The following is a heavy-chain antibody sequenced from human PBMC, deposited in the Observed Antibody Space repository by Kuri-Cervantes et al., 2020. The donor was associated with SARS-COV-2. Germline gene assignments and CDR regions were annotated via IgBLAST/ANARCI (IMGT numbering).Heavy chain of an antibody. CDR3: ARATGPPGYFDY. Sequence: SVKVSCKASGYTFTGYYMHRVRQAPGQGLEWMGGIIPIFGTANYAQKFQGRVTITTDESTSTAYMELSSLRSEDTAVYYCARATGPPGYFDYWGQGTLVTVSS. CDR1: GYTFTGYY. J-gene: IGHJ4*02. V-gene: IGHV1-69*05. CDR2: IIPIFGTA.